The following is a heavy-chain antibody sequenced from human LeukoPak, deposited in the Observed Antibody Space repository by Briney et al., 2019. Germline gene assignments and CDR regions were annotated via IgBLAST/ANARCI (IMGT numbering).Heavy chain of an antibody. CDR1: GGSISSYY. CDR3: ATDLTGPYAFDI. D-gene: IGHD3-10*01. Sequence: PSETLSLTCTVSGGSISSYYWSWIRQPAGKGLEWIGYIYYSGSTNYNPSLKSRVTISVDTSKNQFSLKLSSVTAADTAVYYCATDLTGPYAFDIWGQGTMVTVSS. J-gene: IGHJ3*02. V-gene: IGHV4-59*01. CDR2: IYYSGST.